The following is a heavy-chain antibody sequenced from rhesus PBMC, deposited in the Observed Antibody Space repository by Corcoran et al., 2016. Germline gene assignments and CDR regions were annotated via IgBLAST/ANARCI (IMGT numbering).Heavy chain of an antibody. CDR1: GGSISVYY. CDR3: ARDRGSGWFDY. CDR2: IGGSSGST. J-gene: IGHJ4*01. V-gene: IGHV4-127*01. D-gene: IGHD6-31*01. Sequence: QVQLQESGPGVVKPSETLSLTCAVSGGSISVYYLWSWIRQPPGKGLEWIGYIGGSSGSTNYNPSLKSRVTISKDTSKNQFSLKLSSVTAADTAVYYCARDRGSGWFDYWGQGVLVTVSS.